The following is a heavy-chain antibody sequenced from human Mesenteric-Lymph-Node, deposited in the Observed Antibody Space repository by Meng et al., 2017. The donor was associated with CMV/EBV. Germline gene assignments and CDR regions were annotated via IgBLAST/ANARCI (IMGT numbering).Heavy chain of an antibody. D-gene: IGHD2/OR15-2a*01. CDR1: GFTFRSYG. CDR3: AKDAFSFGFDF. J-gene: IGHJ4*02. V-gene: IGHV3-30*02. CDR2: IQFDGRDK. Sequence: GGSLRLSCAASGFTFRSYGIHWVRQAPGKGLEWVAFIQFDGRDKFFGDSVKGRFTVSRDNSKNTVYLQMNSLRTDDTAVYFCAKDAFSFGFDFWGQGTLVTVSS.